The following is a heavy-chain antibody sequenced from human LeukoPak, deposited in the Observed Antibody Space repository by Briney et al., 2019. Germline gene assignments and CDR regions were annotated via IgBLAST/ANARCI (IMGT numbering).Heavy chain of an antibody. CDR3: ARGPGYSYGLDY. CDR2: IYHSGST. J-gene: IGHJ4*02. D-gene: IGHD5-18*01. V-gene: IGHV4-38-2*01. Sequence: SETLSLTCAVSGYSVSSGYYWGWIRQPPGKGLEWIGSIYHSGSTYYNPSLKSRVTISVDTSKNQFSLKLSSVTAADTAVYYCARGPGYSYGLDYWGQGTLVTVSS. CDR1: GYSVSSGYY.